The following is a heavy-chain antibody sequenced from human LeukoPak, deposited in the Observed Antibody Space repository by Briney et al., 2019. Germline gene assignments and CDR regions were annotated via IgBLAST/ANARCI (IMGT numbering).Heavy chain of an antibody. CDR2: MNPNSGNA. CDR3: AGGQHHYDGSGPSYSFDD. J-gene: IGHJ4*02. Sequence: ASVKVSCKASGYTFTSYDINWVRQATGQGLEWMGWMNPNSGNAGYAQKFQGRLTMTMKTSISTAYMELSSLRSEDTAVYYCAGGQHHYDGSGPSYSFDDWGQGTLVTVSS. D-gene: IGHD3-22*01. V-gene: IGHV1-8*01. CDR1: GYTFTSYD.